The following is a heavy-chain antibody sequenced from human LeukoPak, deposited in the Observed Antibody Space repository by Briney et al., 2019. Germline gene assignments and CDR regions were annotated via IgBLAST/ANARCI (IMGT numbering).Heavy chain of an antibody. CDR1: GFPFSSYS. V-gene: IGHV3-74*01. CDR2: INSDGSST. CDR3: ARGYYYYYGMDV. Sequence: GGSLRLSCAASGFPFSSYSMNWVRQAPGKGLVWVSRINSDGSSTSYADSVKGRFTISRDNAKNTLYLQMNSLRAEDTAVYYCARGYYYYYGMDVWGQGTTVTVSS. J-gene: IGHJ6*02.